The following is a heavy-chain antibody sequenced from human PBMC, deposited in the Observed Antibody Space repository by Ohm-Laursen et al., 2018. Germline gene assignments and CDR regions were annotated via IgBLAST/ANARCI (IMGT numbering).Heavy chain of an antibody. Sequence: SDTLSLTCTVSGGSISSYYWSWIRQPPGKGLEWIGYIYYSGSTNYNPSLKSRVTISVDTSKNQFSLKLSSVTAADTAVYYCARAGLWFGELSEVWFDPWGQGTLVTVSS. D-gene: IGHD3-10*01. J-gene: IGHJ5*02. V-gene: IGHV4-59*07. CDR1: GGSISSYY. CDR3: ARAGLWFGELSEVWFDP. CDR2: IYYSGST.